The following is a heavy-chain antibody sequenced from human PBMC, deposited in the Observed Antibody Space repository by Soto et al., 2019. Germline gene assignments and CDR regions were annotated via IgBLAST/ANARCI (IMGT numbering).Heavy chain of an antibody. CDR3: ARSWVPMTTVTHSYYYYCMDV. D-gene: IGHD4-4*01. Sequence: ASVKVSCKASGYTFTGYYMHWVRQAPGQGLEWMGWINPNSGGTNYAQKFQGRVTMTRDTSISTAYMELSRLRSDDTAVYYCARSWVPMTTVTHSYYYYCMDVWGQGTTVTVSS. J-gene: IGHJ6*02. CDR1: GYTFTGYY. V-gene: IGHV1-2*02. CDR2: INPNSGGT.